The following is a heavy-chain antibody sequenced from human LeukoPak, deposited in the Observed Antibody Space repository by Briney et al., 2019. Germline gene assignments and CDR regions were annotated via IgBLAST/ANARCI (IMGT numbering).Heavy chain of an antibody. V-gene: IGHV1-69*13. D-gene: IGHD6-19*01. Sequence: SVKVSCKASGGSFSSYAFSWVRQAPGQGLEWMGGIIPIFGTSNYAQKFQGRVTMTADESTSTAYMELSSLRSEDTALYYCARAQETYSSGWYGYAFDIWGQGTVVTVSS. J-gene: IGHJ3*02. CDR3: ARAQETYSSGWYGYAFDI. CDR2: IIPIFGTS. CDR1: GGSFSSYA.